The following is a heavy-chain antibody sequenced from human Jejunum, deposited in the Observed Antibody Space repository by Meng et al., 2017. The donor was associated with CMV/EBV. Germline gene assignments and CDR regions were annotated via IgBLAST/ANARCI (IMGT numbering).Heavy chain of an antibody. CDR1: GHSITRGGYY. D-gene: IGHD3-10*01. CDR3: GGGGGHRSAWVDY. Sequence: GHSITRGGYYWSWIRQHPERGLEWIGFTYYGGNTYYIPSLESRVTVSLDMSKNQFSLKLTSVTAADTAVYYCGGGGGHRSAWVDYWGQGTLVTVSS. CDR2: TYYGGNT. J-gene: IGHJ4*02. V-gene: IGHV4-31*02.